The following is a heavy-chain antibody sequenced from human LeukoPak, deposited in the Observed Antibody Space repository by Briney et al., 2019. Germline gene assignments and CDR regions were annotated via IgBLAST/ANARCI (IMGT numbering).Heavy chain of an antibody. CDR1: GYSFTSYW. CDR3: ARSHSSGWYRIFNWFDP. D-gene: IGHD6-19*01. J-gene: IGHJ5*02. Sequence: GESLKISCKGSGYSFTSYWIGWVRQMPGKGLEWMGIIYPGDSDTRYSPSFQGQVTISADKSISTAYLQWSSLKASDTAMYYCARSHSSGWYRIFNWFDPWGQGTLVTVSS. CDR2: IYPGDSDT. V-gene: IGHV5-51*01.